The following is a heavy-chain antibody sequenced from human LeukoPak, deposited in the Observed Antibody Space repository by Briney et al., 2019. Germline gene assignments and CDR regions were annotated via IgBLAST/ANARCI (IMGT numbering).Heavy chain of an antibody. CDR3: ARDSPVAYGGNIDY. V-gene: IGHV3-21*01. D-gene: IGHD4-23*01. CDR2: ISSSSSYI. J-gene: IGHJ4*02. CDR1: GFTFSSYS. Sequence: AGGSLRLSCAASGFTFSSYSMNWVRQAPGKGLEWVSSISSSSSYIYYADSVKGRFTISRDNAKNSLYLQMNSLRAEDTAVYYCARDSPVAYGGNIDYWGQGTLVTVSS.